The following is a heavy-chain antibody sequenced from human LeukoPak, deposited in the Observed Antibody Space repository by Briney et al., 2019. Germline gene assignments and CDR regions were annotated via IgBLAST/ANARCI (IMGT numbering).Heavy chain of an antibody. D-gene: IGHD6-19*01. J-gene: IGHJ4*02. CDR1: GGSISSYF. CDR3: ARDPGGWNFDY. CDR2: IYYSGST. V-gene: IGHV4-59*01. Sequence: PSETLSLTCTVSGGSISSYFWSWIRQPPGKGLEWIGYIYYSGSTNYNPSLKSRVTISVDTSKNQFSLKLSSVTAADTAVYYCARDPGGWNFDYWGQGTLVTVSS.